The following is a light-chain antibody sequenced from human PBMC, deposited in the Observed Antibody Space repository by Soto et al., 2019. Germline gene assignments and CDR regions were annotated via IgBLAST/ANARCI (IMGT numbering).Light chain of an antibody. Sequence: HSALTQPASVSGSPGQSITISCTGTSSDVGGYNYVSWYQQHPGKAPKLMIYDVSNRPSGVSNRFSGSKSGNTASLTISGLQAEDEADYYCSSYTSSSTPLWVFGGGTKLTVL. V-gene: IGLV2-14*01. CDR3: SSYTSSSTPLWV. CDR1: SSDVGGYNY. CDR2: DVS. J-gene: IGLJ3*02.